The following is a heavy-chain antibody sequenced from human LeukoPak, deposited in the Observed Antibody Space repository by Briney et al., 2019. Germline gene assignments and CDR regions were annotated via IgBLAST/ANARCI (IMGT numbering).Heavy chain of an antibody. D-gene: IGHD3-9*01. J-gene: IGHJ4*02. CDR1: GFTFSSYA. CDR2: ISGSGGNT. Sequence: PGGSLRLSCAASGFTFSSYAMSWVRQTPGKGLEWVSVISGSGGNTYYADSVKGRFTISRDNAKNSLYLQMNSLRADDTAVYYCARVFSDYVRYFDWGQGTLVTVSS. CDR3: ARVFSDYVRYFD. V-gene: IGHV3-23*01.